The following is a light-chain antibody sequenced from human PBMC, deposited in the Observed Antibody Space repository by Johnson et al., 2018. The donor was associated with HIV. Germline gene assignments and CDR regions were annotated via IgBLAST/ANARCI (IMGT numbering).Light chain of an antibody. V-gene: IGLV1-51*01. CDR1: SSNIGRNY. J-gene: IGLJ1*01. CDR3: GTWDSSLSAYV. CDR2: DNN. Sequence: QAVLTQPPSVSAAPGQKVTISCSGSSSNIGRNYVSWYQQVTGTAPKLLIYDNNKRPSGIPDRFSGSKSGTSATLGITGLQTGDEADYYCGTWDSSLSAYVFGTGTKVTVL.